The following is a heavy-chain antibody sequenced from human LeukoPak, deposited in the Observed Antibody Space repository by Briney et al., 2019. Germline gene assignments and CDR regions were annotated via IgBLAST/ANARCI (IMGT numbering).Heavy chain of an antibody. J-gene: IGHJ1*01. D-gene: IGHD1-26*01. CDR1: GGSISSSSYY. V-gene: IGHV3-23*01. CDR2: ISGSGGST. CDR3: ANLLRLEYLQH. Sequence: SSETLSLTCTVSGGSISSSSYYWGWIRQPPGKGLEWVSAISGSGGSTYYADSVKGRFTISRDNSKNTLYLQMNSLRAEDTAVYYCANLLRLEYLQHWGQGTLVTVSS.